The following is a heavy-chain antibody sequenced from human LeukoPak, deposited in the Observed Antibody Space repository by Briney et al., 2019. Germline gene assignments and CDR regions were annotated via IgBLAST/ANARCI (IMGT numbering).Heavy chain of an antibody. D-gene: IGHD3-10*01. V-gene: IGHV4-34*01. CDR3: ARYPYYGSGIGAFDI. Sequence: SETLSLTCAVYGGSFSGYYWSWIRPPPGKGLEWIGEINHSGSTNYNPSLKSRVTITVDTSKNQFSLKLSSVTAADTAVYYCARYPYYGSGIGAFDIWGQGTMVTVSS. CDR1: GGSFSGYY. CDR2: INHSGST. J-gene: IGHJ3*02.